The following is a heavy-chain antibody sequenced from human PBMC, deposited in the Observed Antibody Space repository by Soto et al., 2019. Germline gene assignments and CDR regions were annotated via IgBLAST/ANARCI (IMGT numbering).Heavy chain of an antibody. V-gene: IGHV1-69*13. CDR2: IIPIFGTA. CDR3: VRSPITIFGVVIIQPNDAFDI. D-gene: IGHD3-3*01. J-gene: IGHJ3*02. Sequence: GASVKVSCKASGGTFSSYAISWVRQAPGQGLEWMGGIIPIFGTANYAQKFQGRVTITADESTSTAYMELSSLRSEDTAVYYCVRSPITIFGVVIIQPNDAFDIWGQGTMVTVSS. CDR1: GGTFSSYA.